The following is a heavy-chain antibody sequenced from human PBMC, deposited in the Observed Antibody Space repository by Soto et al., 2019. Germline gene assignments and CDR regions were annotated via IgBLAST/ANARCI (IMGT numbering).Heavy chain of an antibody. Sequence: DGSLSLACAFSIFTFRNYWMHFVRQGTGKGLVWVSRIHSDGSSTRYADSVKGLFTISRDNAKNTLYLQMNSLRAEDTAVYFCASGEDFGVAPDLWGQGTLVTVSS. CDR2: IHSDGSST. D-gene: IGHD3-3*01. V-gene: IGHV3-74*01. CDR1: IFTFRNYW. CDR3: ASGEDFGVAPDL. J-gene: IGHJ5*02.